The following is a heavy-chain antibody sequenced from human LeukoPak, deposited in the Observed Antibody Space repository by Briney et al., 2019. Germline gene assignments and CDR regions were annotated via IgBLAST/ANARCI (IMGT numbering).Heavy chain of an antibody. Sequence: ASVKVSCKASGYTFINYGISWVRQAPGQGLEWMGWISPYNGNTKYLQKLQGRVTMTTDTSTSTAYMEVSSLRSDDTAVYYCAREESIGSYQFLHDYWGQGTLVTVSS. CDR3: AREESIGSYQFLHDY. CDR1: GYTFINYG. CDR2: ISPYNGNT. D-gene: IGHD1-26*01. V-gene: IGHV1-18*01. J-gene: IGHJ4*02.